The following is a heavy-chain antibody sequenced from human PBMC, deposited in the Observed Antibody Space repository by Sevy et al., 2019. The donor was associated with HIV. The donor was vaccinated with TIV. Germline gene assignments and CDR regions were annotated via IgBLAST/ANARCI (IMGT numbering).Heavy chain of an antibody. D-gene: IGHD2-8*02. CDR3: AKDGVYGGVFEHFQH. Sequence: GGSLRLSCAVSGFTFSSYSMSWVRQAPGKGLEWVSSISGSGGITYYADSVKGRFTFSRDNSKNTLYLQMNSLRTEDTAVYYCAKDGVYGGVFEHFQHWGQGTLVTVSS. CDR1: GFTFSSYS. V-gene: IGHV3-23*01. CDR2: ISGSGGIT. J-gene: IGHJ1*01.